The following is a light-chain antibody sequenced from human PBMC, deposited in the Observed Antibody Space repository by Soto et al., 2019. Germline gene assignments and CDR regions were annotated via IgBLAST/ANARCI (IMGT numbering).Light chain of an antibody. CDR2: EVS. CDR1: SSDVGGYNY. CDR3: SSYPAK. V-gene: IGLV2-8*01. J-gene: IGLJ2*01. Sequence: QSALTQPPSASGSPGQSVAISCTGTSSDVGGYNYVSWYQQHPGKAPKLIIYEVSKRPSGVPDRFSGSKSGNTASLTVSGLQAEDEADYYCSSYPAKFGGGTKVTVL.